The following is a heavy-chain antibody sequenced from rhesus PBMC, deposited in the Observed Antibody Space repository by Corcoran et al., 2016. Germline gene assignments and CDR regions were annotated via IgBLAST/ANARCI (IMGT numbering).Heavy chain of an antibody. Sequence: QLQLQESGTGLVKPSATLSVTCAVSGGSISSSYWTWIRRAPGKGLEWIGYIYGSGSSTNYNLSLQLRVTRSVDTSKNQRALKLSSVAAADTALYDCSSGSWEYCTGSGCYVPYYFDYWGQGVLVTVSS. CDR3: SSGSWEYCTGSGCYVPYYFDY. CDR2: IYGSGSST. CDR1: GGSISSSY. V-gene: IGHV4-169*02. D-gene: IGHD2-21*01. J-gene: IGHJ4*01.